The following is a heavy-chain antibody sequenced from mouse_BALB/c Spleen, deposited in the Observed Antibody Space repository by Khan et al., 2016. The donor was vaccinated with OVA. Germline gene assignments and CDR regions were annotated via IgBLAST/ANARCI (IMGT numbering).Heavy chain of an antibody. V-gene: IGHV1-77*01. CDR1: GYTFTDYY. CDR3: ARSNYFGYTLAY. CDR2: ISPGSGDT. Sequence: QVQLQQSGAELARPGASVKLSCKASGYTFTDYYINWVKQRTGQGLEWIGEISPGSGDTYYNERFKGKATLTADKSSSPAYMQLSSLTSEASAVYFCARSNYFGYTLAYWGQGTLVTVSA. J-gene: IGHJ3*01. D-gene: IGHD1-2*01.